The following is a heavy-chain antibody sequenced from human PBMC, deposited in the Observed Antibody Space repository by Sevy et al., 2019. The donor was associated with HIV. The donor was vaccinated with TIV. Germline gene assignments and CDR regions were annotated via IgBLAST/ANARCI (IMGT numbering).Heavy chain of an antibody. CDR2: INWDGSEK. Sequence: GGSLRLSCATSGFSFNDYAMHWVRQAPGKGLEWVSGINWDGSEKDYADSVEGRFTISGNNDKKSLYLQRSSLRREDTALYFCARGGFYFGSEDYYGKAGYDSWGPGTVVTVSS. V-gene: IGHV3-9*01. D-gene: IGHD3-10*01. CDR1: GFSFNDYA. CDR3: ARGGFYFGSEDYYGKAGYDS. J-gene: IGHJ4*02.